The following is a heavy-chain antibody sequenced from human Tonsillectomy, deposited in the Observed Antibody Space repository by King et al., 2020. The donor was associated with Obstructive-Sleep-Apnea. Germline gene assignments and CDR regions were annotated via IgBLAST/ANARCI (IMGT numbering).Heavy chain of an antibody. J-gene: IGHJ4*02. D-gene: IGHD3-10*01. CDR2: ISYDGSNK. Sequence: VQLVESGGGVVQPGRSLRLSCAASGFTFSNYPMHWVRQAPGKGLEWVVVISYDGSNKYYADSVVGRFTISRDNSKNTLYLQMNSLRAEDTAVFYCARDWYYYGSGSFDYWGQGTLVTVSS. CDR3: ARDWYYYGSGSFDY. CDR1: GFTFSNYP. V-gene: IGHV3-30*04.